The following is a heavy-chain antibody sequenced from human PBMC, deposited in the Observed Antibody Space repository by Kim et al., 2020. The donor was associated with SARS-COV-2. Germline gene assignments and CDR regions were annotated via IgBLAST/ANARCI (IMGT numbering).Heavy chain of an antibody. CDR1: GYTFSNYH. V-gene: IGHV1-46*01. D-gene: IGHD3-16*01. CDR2: INPSGGST. J-gene: IGHJ4*02. Sequence: ASVKVSCKASGYTFSNYHMHWVRQAPGQGLDWMGIINPSGGSTIYAQRFQGRVTLTRDTSTSTVYMELSSLRSEDTAVYYCARERAGGLFDYWGQGTLVTVSS. CDR3: ARERAGGLFDY.